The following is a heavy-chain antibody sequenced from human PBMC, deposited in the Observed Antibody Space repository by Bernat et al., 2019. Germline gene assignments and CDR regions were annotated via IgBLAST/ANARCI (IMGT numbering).Heavy chain of an antibody. Sequence: QVQLQQWCAGLLKPSETLSLTCAVYGGSFSGYYWSWIRQPPGQGLEWIGEINHSGSTNYNPSLKSRVTISVDTSKNQFSLKLSSVTAADTAVYYCARAVVPAEGKHTPGNHYYYYMDVWGKGTTVTVSS. CDR1: GGSFSGYY. CDR3: ARAVVPAEGKHTPGNHYYYYMDV. D-gene: IGHD2-2*01. CDR2: INHSGST. V-gene: IGHV4-34*01. J-gene: IGHJ6*03.